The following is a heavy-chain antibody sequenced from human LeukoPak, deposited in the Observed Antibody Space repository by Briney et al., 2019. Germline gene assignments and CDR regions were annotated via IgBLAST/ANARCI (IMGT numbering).Heavy chain of an antibody. J-gene: IGHJ5*02. D-gene: IGHD3-9*01. V-gene: IGHV4-39*01. CDR1: GGSISSSSYY. Sequence: SETLSLTCTVSGGSISSSSYYWGWIRQPPGKGLEWIGSIYYSGSTYYNPSLKSRVTISVDTSKNQFSLKLSSVTAADTAVYYCARHAILTGYSLWFDPWGQGTLVTVSS. CDR2: IYYSGST. CDR3: ARHAILTGYSLWFDP.